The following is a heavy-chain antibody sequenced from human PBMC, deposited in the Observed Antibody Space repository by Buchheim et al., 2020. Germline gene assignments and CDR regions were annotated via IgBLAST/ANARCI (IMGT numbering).Heavy chain of an antibody. CDR3: ARREWFQWGDYGMDV. CDR1: GYTFTGYY. D-gene: IGHD3-3*01. J-gene: IGHJ6*02. Sequence: QVQLVQSGAEVKKPGASVKVSCKASGYTFTGYYMHWVRQAPGQGLEWMGWMNPNSGNTGYAQKFQGRVTMTRNTSISTAYMELSSLRSEDTAVYYCARREWFQWGDYGMDVWGQGTT. CDR2: MNPNSGNT. V-gene: IGHV1-8*02.